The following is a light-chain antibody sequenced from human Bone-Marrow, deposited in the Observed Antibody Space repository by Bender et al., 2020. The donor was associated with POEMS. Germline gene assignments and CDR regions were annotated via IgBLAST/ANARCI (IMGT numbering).Light chain of an antibody. CDR3: SSYTSSSTLV. V-gene: IGLV2-14*01. Sequence: QSALTQPASVSGSPGQSITISCTGTSSDVGGYNFVSWYQQNPGKAPKLMIYEGTKRPSGVSNRFSGSKSGNTASLTISGLQPEDEADYYCSSYTSSSTLVLGGGTKLTVL. J-gene: IGLJ2*01. CDR2: EGT. CDR1: SSDVGGYNF.